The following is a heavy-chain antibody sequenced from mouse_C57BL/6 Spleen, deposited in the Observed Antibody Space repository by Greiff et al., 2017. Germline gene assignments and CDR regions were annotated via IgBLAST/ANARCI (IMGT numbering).Heavy chain of an antibody. CDR1: GFNIKDDY. Sequence: DVQLQESGAELVRPGASVKLSCTASGFNIKDDYMHWVKQRPEQGLEWIGWIDPENGDTEYASKFQGKATITADTSSNTAYLQLSSLTSEDTAVYYCTTDGSSYVGYWGQGTTLTVSS. D-gene: IGHD1-1*01. V-gene: IGHV14-4*01. CDR2: IDPENGDT. J-gene: IGHJ2*01. CDR3: TTDGSSYVGY.